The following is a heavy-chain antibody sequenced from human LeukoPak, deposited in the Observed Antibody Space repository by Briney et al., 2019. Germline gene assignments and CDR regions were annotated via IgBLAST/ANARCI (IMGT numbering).Heavy chain of an antibody. Sequence: PSETLSLTCTVSGGSISSYYWSWIRQPPGKGLEWIGYIYYSGSTNYNPSLKSRVTISVDTSKNQFSLKLSSVTAADTAVYYCARRSTDYYGMDVWGQGTTVTVSS. CDR2: IYYSGST. CDR3: ARRSTDYYGMDV. CDR1: GGSISSYY. V-gene: IGHV4-59*08. J-gene: IGHJ6*02.